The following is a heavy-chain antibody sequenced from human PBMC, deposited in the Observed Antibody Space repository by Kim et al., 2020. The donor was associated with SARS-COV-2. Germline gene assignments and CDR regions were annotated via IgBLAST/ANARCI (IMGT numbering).Heavy chain of an antibody. J-gene: IGHJ1*01. CDR3: ARDSGYYDSSVEYFQH. Sequence: SVKGRFTISRDNAKNSLYLQMNSLRDEDTAVYYCARDSGYYDSSVEYFQHWGQGTLVTVSS. V-gene: IGHV3-48*02. D-gene: IGHD3-22*01.